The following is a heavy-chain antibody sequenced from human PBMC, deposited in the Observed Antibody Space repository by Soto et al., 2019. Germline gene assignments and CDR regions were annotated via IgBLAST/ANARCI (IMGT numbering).Heavy chain of an antibody. CDR3: AIEYSSSPPYYPIGY. D-gene: IGHD6-6*01. CDR2: INPNIGGA. J-gene: IGHJ4*02. Sequence: ASVKVSCKASGYTFTGYYMHWVRQAPGQGLEWMGGINPNIGGANYAQKFQGRVTITRDESTSTAYMELSSLRSEDTAVYYCAIEYSSSPPYYPIGYWGQGTLVTVSS. V-gene: IGHV1-2*02. CDR1: GYTFTGYY.